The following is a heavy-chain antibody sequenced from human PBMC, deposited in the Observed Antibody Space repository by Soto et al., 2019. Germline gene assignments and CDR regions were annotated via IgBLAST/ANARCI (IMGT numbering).Heavy chain of an antibody. CDR3: ASPLVRGVTY. Sequence: PGGSLRLSCAASGFTFSSYGMHWVRQAPGKGLEWVAVISYDGSNKYYADSVKGRFTISRDNSKNTLYLQMNSLRAEDTAVYYCASPLVRGVTYWGQGTLVTAPQ. CDR2: ISYDGSNK. J-gene: IGHJ4*02. V-gene: IGHV3-30*03. D-gene: IGHD3-10*01. CDR1: GFTFSSYG.